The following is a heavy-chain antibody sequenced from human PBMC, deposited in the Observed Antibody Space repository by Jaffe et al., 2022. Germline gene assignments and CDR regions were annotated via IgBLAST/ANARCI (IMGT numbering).Heavy chain of an antibody. CDR1: GYTFTSHV. Sequence: QVQLVQSGSELKEPGASVKVSCKASGYTFTSHVLNWVRQAPGQGLEWMGWIDTNTGDPTYAQDLTGHFVFSLDTSVSTAYLQISSLKTEDTAVYFCARGYFGYPDFWGQGTLVTVSS. V-gene: IGHV7-4-1*02. CDR3: ARGYFGYPDF. D-gene: IGHD3-9*01. J-gene: IGHJ4*03. CDR2: IDTNTGDP.